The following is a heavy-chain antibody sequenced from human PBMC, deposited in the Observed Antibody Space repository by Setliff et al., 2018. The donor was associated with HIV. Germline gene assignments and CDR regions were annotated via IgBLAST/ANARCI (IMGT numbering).Heavy chain of an antibody. CDR2: IIPIFGKV. D-gene: IGHD6-19*01. CDR3: ARSDSGWPHYHKHPSNV. CDR1: VCSFSSFA. J-gene: IGHJ6*04. Sequence: SVKVSCKASVCSFSSFAFSWIRPAPGQGLEWMGGIIPIFGKVEYAQRFQDRVKITADESTSKDYMEMNSLTSEDTDIYYCARSDSGWPHYHKHPSNVWGKGTTVTVSS. V-gene: IGHV1-69*13.